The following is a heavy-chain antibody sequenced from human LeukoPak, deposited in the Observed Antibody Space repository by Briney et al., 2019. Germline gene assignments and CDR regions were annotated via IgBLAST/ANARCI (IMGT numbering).Heavy chain of an antibody. Sequence: GGSLRLSCAASGFTFSDAWMAWVRQAPGKGLEWVGRIKTEYERGTTDFAAPVKGRFSISRDDSKYMVYMQMNSLKTEDTAVYYCARGALGLGDNYNYFMDVWGQGTTVTVSS. J-gene: IGHJ6*02. D-gene: IGHD3-10*01. V-gene: IGHV3-15*01. CDR2: IKTEYERGTT. CDR3: ARGALGLGDNYNYFMDV. CDR1: GFTFSDAW.